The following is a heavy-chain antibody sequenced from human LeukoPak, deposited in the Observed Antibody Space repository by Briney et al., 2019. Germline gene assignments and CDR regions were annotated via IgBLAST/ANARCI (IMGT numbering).Heavy chain of an antibody. CDR1: GFTFGDYA. Sequence: GGSLRLSCTASGFTFGDYAMSWFRQAPGKGLEWVGFIRSKAYAGTTEYAASVKGRFTISRDDSKSIAYLQMNSLKTEDTAVYYCTRELITMIVVVPDYWGQGTLVTVSS. J-gene: IGHJ4*02. CDR2: IRSKAYAGTT. D-gene: IGHD3-22*01. V-gene: IGHV3-49*03. CDR3: TRELITMIVVVPDY.